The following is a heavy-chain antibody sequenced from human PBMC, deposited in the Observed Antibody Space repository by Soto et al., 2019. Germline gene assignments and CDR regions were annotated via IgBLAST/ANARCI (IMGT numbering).Heavy chain of an antibody. CDR2: IIPIFGTA. CDR3: ATARSRGYGSGPPFDY. V-gene: IGHV1-69*01. D-gene: IGHD3-10*01. CDR1: GGTFSSYA. J-gene: IGHJ4*02. Sequence: QVQLVQSGAEVKKPGSSVKVSCKASGGTFSSYAISWVRQAPGQGLEWMGGIIPIFGTANYAQKFQGRVTITADESTSTAYMELSSLRSEDTAVYYCATARSRGYGSGPPFDYWGQGTLVTVSS.